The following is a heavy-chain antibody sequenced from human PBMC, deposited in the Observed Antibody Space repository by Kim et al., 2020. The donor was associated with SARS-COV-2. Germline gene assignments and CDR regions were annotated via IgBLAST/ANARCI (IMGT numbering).Heavy chain of an antibody. CDR3: TRDGSYSGRFPGGF. CDR1: GFTFNSYW. CDR2: IQQDGSDK. Sequence: GGSLRLSCAASGFTFNSYWMSWVRQAPGKGLEWLASIQQDGSDKYYVDSVKGRFTISRDNAKNSLYLQMNSLRAEDTAVYYCTRDGSYSGRFPGGFWGQGTLVTVSS. J-gene: IGHJ4*02. V-gene: IGHV3-7*03. D-gene: IGHD6-19*01.